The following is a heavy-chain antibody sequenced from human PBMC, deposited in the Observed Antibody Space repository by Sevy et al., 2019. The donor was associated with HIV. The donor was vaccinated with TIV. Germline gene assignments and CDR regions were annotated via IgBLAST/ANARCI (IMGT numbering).Heavy chain of an antibody. V-gene: IGHV4-61*01. Sequence: SETLCLTCIVSSGSVSSGNNYWSWIRQPPGKGLEWIGYIYYSGNTKYNPSLKSRVTISIDTSKNQFSLNLTSVTAADTAVYYCARDPSEEGFSYGPFDSWGQGILVTVSS. CDR1: SGSVSSGNNY. CDR2: IYYSGNT. CDR3: ARDPSEEGFSYGPFDS. D-gene: IGHD5-18*01. J-gene: IGHJ5*01.